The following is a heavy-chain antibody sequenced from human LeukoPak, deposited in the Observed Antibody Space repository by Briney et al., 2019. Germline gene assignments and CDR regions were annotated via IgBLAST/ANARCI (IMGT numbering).Heavy chain of an antibody. V-gene: IGHV3-30*18. CDR2: ISYDGSNK. Sequence: GGSLRLSCAASGFTFSSYGMHRVRQAPGKGLEWVAVISYDGSNKYYADSVKGRFTISRDNSKNTLYLQMNSLRAEDTAVYYCAKDFGTGTRRVADYWGQGTLVTVSS. J-gene: IGHJ4*02. CDR3: AKDFGTGTRRVADY. D-gene: IGHD1-1*01. CDR1: GFTFSSYG.